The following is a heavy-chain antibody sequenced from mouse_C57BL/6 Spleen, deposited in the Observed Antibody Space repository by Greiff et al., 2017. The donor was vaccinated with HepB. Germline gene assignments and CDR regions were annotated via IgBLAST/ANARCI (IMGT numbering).Heavy chain of an antibody. CDR2: ISSGSSTI. Sequence: EVKLQESGGGLVKPGGSLKLSCAASGFTFSDYGMHWVRQAPEKGLEWVAYISSGSSTIYYADTVKGRFTISRDNAKNTLFLQMTSLRSEDTAMYYCARHPTVSYAMDYWGQGTSVTVSS. D-gene: IGHD1-1*01. V-gene: IGHV5-17*01. J-gene: IGHJ4*01. CDR1: GFTFSDYG. CDR3: ARHPTVSYAMDY.